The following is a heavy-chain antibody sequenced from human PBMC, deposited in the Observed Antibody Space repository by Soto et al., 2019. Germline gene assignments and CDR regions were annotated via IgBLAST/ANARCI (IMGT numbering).Heavy chain of an antibody. CDR1: GFTFSSYA. Sequence: GGSLRLSCAASGFTFSSYAMHWGLQAPWKGLEYVSAISSNGGSTYYANSVKGRFTISRDNSKNTLYLQMGSLRAEDMAVYYCARESGSGWGYYYYGMDVWGQGTTVTVSS. CDR3: ARESGSGWGYYYYGMDV. CDR2: ISSNGGST. D-gene: IGHD6-19*01. V-gene: IGHV3-64*01. J-gene: IGHJ6*02.